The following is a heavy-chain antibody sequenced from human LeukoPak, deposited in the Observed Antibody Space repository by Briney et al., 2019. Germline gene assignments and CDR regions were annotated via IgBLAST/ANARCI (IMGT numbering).Heavy chain of an antibody. Sequence: ASVKVSCKASGYTFTSYGISWVRQAPGQGLEWMGWISAYNGNTNYAQKLQGRVTMTTDTSTSTAYMELRSLRSDDTAVYYCARDRGSIAVAGSYYYYYMDVWGKGTTVTISS. D-gene: IGHD6-19*01. V-gene: IGHV1-18*01. J-gene: IGHJ6*03. CDR1: GYTFTSYG. CDR3: ARDRGSIAVAGSYYYYYMDV. CDR2: ISAYNGNT.